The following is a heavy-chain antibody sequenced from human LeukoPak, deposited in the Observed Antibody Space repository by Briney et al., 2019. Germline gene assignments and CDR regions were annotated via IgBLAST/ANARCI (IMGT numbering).Heavy chain of an antibody. CDR1: GFAFSRYS. D-gene: IGHD2-2*01. Sequence: KPGGSLRLSCAASGFAFSRYSMNWARQAPGKGLEGLAWVSSISSSGGYIYYADSVKGRFTISRDNAKNSLYLQMNSLRAEDTAVYYCAREISSSTSFDQWGQGTLVTVSS. CDR2: ISSSGGYI. J-gene: IGHJ4*02. CDR3: AREISSSTSFDQ. V-gene: IGHV3-21*01.